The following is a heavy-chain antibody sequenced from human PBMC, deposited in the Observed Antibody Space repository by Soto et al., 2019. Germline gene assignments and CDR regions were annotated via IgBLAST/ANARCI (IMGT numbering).Heavy chain of an antibody. Sequence: XGSLRLSCASSVFTFSRFELHWVRQAPGKGLEWISYISSSGSTAYYASSVEGRFTISRDNANNSVYLQMDSLRAEDTALYYCTRAAWFPYLSLYWGQGALGTVSS. CDR2: ISSSGSTA. D-gene: IGHD3-10*01. CDR3: TRAAWFPYLSLY. CDR1: VFTFSRFE. V-gene: IGHV3-48*03. J-gene: IGHJ4*02.